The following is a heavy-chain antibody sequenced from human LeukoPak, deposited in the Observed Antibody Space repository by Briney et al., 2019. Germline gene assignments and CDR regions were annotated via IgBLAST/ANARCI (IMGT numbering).Heavy chain of an antibody. Sequence: ASVKVSCKASGYTFTNYYMHWVRQAPGQGLEWMGMINPSGGSTTYAQKFQGRVTMTRDTSTSTVYMELSILRSEDTAVYYCARDSGYSSGWNRGQGTLVTVSS. CDR3: ARDSGYSSGWN. D-gene: IGHD6-19*01. CDR1: GYTFTNYY. V-gene: IGHV1-46*01. CDR2: INPSGGST. J-gene: IGHJ4*02.